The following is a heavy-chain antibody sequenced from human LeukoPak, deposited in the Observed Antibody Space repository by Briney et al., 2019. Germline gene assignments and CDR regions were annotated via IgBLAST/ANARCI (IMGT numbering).Heavy chain of an antibody. CDR1: GFTFSSYW. CDR3: AKALDGPDSTFDY. Sequence: GGSLRLPCAASGFTFSSYWMSWVRQAPGKGLEWVAVVSYDGSNKYYAASVKGRFTISRDNSKNTLFLQMNSLRAGDTAVYYCAKALDGPDSTFDYWGQGTLVTVSS. V-gene: IGHV3-30*18. J-gene: IGHJ4*02. D-gene: IGHD2/OR15-2a*01. CDR2: VSYDGSNK.